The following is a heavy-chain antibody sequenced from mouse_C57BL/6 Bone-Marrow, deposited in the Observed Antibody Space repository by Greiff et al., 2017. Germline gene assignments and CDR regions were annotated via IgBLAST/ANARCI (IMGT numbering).Heavy chain of an antibody. CDR2: IWTGGGT. D-gene: IGHD2-1*01. CDR3: ARNSFYYGNPYFDY. V-gene: IGHV2-9-1*01. Sequence: VQLKESGPGLVAPSQSLSITCTVSGFSLTSYAISWVRQPPGKGLEWLGVIWTGGGTNYNSALKSRLSISKDNSKSQVFLKMNSLQTDDTARYYCARNSFYYGNPYFDYWGQGTTLTVSS. CDR1: GFSLTSYA. J-gene: IGHJ2*01.